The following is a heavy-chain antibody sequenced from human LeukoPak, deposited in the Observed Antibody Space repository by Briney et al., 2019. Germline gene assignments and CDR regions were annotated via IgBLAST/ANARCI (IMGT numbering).Heavy chain of an antibody. CDR2: ISSNGSTI. CDR1: GFTFSDYY. CDR3: AREGCSSTSCYLWSMGAFDI. Sequence: GGSLRLSCAASGFTFSDYYMSWIRQAPGKGLEWVSYISSNGSTIYYADSVKGRFTISRDNAKNSLYLQMNSLRAEDTAVYYCAREGCSSTSCYLWSMGAFDIWGQGTMVTVSS. D-gene: IGHD2-2*01. V-gene: IGHV3-11*01. J-gene: IGHJ3*02.